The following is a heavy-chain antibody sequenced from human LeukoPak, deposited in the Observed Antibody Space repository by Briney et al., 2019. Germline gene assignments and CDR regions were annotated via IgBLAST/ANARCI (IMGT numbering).Heavy chain of an antibody. CDR2: VLYDGETK. V-gene: IGHV3-30*04. D-gene: IGHD3-22*01. CDR1: GFTFSTYT. CDR3: ARDPRGPTAYDHSGRDTFED. J-gene: IGHJ4*02. Sequence: PGRSLRLSCAASGFTFSTYTLHWVRQAPGKGLEWVAVVLYDGETKYYADAVKGRVTISRENSGTPLSLQMNSLRPDDTAVYYCARDPRGPTAYDHSGRDTFEDWGQGTRVTVSS.